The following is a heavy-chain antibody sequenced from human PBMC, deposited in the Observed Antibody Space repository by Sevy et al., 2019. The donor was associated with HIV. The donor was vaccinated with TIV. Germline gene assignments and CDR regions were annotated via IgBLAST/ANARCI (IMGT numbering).Heavy chain of an antibody. D-gene: IGHD5-12*01. J-gene: IGHJ6*02. V-gene: IGHV3-15*01. CDR1: GFTFSSAW. CDR2: IKSEFDGGAK. Sequence: GGSLRLSCTASGFTFSSAWMSWVRQAPGKGLEWVGRIKSEFDGGAKDYAAPVKCRFSISREDSKTTVYLQMNSLKTDDTAVYYCITDPAYRGYDEEVINYYFYGMDVWGQGTTVTVSS. CDR3: ITDPAYRGYDEEVINYYFYGMDV.